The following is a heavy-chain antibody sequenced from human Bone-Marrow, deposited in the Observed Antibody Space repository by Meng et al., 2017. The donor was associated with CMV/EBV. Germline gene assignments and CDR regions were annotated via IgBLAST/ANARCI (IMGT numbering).Heavy chain of an antibody. D-gene: IGHD3-3*01. V-gene: IGHV1-8*01. Sequence: ASVKVSCKASGYTFTSYDINWVRQATGQGLEWMGWMNPNSSNTGYAQKFQGRVTMTRNTSISTAYMELSSLRSEDTAVYYCARRNYDFWSGSADYWGQGTLVTVSS. J-gene: IGHJ4*02. CDR1: GYTFTSYD. CDR2: MNPNSSNT. CDR3: ARRNYDFWSGSADY.